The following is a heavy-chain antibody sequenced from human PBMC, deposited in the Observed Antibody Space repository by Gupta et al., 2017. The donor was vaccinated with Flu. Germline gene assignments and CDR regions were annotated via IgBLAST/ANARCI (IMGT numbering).Heavy chain of an antibody. CDR2: IIPIFGTA. Sequence: QVQLVQSGAEVKKPGSSVKVSCKASGGTFSSYAISWVRQAPGQGLEWMGGIIPIFGTANYAQKFQGRVTITADKSTSTAYMELSSLRSEDTAVYYCARGANDYSNEHDAFDIWGQGTMVTVSS. CDR3: ARGANDYSNEHDAFDI. D-gene: IGHD4-11*01. CDR1: GGTFSSYA. V-gene: IGHV1-69*06. J-gene: IGHJ3*02.